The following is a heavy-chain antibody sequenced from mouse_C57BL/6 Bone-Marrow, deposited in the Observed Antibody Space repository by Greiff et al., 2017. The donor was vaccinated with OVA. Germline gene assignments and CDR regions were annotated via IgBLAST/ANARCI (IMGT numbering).Heavy chain of an antibody. J-gene: IGHJ3*01. CDR1: GFTFSDYG. CDR3: ARLIYYDYDWFAY. Sequence: EVMLVESGGGLVQPGGSLKLSCAASGFTFSDYGMAWVRQAPRKGPAWVAFLSTLAYSIYYEDTVTGRFTISRDNAKNTLYLEMSSLRSEDTAMYYCARLIYYDYDWFAYWGQGTLVTVSA. D-gene: IGHD2-4*01. V-gene: IGHV5-15*01. CDR2: LSTLAYSI.